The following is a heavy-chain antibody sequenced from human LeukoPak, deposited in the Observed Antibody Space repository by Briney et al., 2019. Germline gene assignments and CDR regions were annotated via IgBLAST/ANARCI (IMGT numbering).Heavy chain of an antibody. CDR2: ISGSGGST. Sequence: PGGSLRLSCAVSGITLSNYGMTWVRQAPGKGLEWVSAISGSGGSTYYADSVKGRFTISRDNSKNTLYLQMNSLRAEDTAVYYCAKLGYYGSGSYQYYYYGMDVWGQGTTVTVSS. D-gene: IGHD3-10*01. J-gene: IGHJ6*02. V-gene: IGHV3-23*01. CDR1: GITLSNYG. CDR3: AKLGYYGSGSYQYYYYGMDV.